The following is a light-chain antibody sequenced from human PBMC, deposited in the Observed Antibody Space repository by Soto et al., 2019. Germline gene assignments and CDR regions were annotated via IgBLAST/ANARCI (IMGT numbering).Light chain of an antibody. CDR3: HSYDNSLSGHV. CDR2: GNS. J-gene: IGLJ1*01. CDR1: SSNIGAGYD. V-gene: IGLV1-40*01. Sequence: QSVLTQPPSVSGAPGQRVTISCTGSSSNIGAGYDVHWYQQLPGTAPNLLIYGNSNRPSGVPDRFSGSKSDTSAFLAIAGLQAEDEADYYCHSYDNSLSGHVFGTATKLTV.